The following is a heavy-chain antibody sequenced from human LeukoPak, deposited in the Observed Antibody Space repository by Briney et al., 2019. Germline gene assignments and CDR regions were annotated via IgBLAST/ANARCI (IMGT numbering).Heavy chain of an antibody. V-gene: IGHV4-34*01. J-gene: IGHJ6*02. CDR1: GGSFSGYY. D-gene: IGHD3-10*01. CDR2: INHSGST. CDR3: AKGDWGYYYGSGSYYTKGNYYYGMDV. Sequence: PSETLSLTCAVYGGSFSGYYWSWIRQPPGKGLEWIGEINHSGSTNYNPSLKSRVTISVDTSKNQFSLKLSSVTAADTAVYCCAKGDWGYYYGSGSYYTKGNYYYGMDVWGQGTTVTVSS.